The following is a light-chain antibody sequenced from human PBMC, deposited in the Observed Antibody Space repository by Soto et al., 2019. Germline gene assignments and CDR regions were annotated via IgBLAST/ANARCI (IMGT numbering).Light chain of an antibody. CDR1: QSISSW. J-gene: IGKJ1*01. CDR3: QHYNNYPWT. V-gene: IGKV1-5*03. Sequence: DIQMTQSPSTLSASVGDRVTITCRASQSISSWLAWYQQKPGKAPKVLIYKASRLESGVPSRFSGSGSGTEFTLTISSLQPDDFATYYCQHYNNYPWTFGQGTKVAIK. CDR2: KAS.